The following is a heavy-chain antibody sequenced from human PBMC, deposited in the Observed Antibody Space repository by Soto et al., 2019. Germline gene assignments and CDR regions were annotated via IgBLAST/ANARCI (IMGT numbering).Heavy chain of an antibody. J-gene: IGHJ4*02. CDR1: GFSLSTSGVG. Sequence: QITLKESGPTLVKPTQPLTLTCTFSGFSLSTSGVGVGWIRQPPGKALEWLALIYWDDDKRYSPSLKSRLTITKDTSKNQVVLTTTNMDPVDTATYYCARSGREQWLAPMPFDYWGQGTLVTVSS. CDR2: IYWDDDK. CDR3: ARSGREQWLAPMPFDY. D-gene: IGHD6-19*01. V-gene: IGHV2-5*02.